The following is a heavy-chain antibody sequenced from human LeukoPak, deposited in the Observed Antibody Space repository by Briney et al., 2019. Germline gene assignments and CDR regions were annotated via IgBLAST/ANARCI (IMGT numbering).Heavy chain of an antibody. CDR3: ATAGRRLFGVLIPLSFDY. CDR2: ISPSDGFT. V-gene: IGHV1-46*01. Sequence: ASVKVSCKASGYLFTNYYIHWVRQAPGQALEWMGMISPSDGFTTYAQKFQGRLTMTRDMSTSTVYMELSSLRSEDTALYYCATAGRRLFGVLIPLSFDYWGQGTLVTVSS. J-gene: IGHJ4*02. CDR1: GYLFTNYY. D-gene: IGHD3-3*01.